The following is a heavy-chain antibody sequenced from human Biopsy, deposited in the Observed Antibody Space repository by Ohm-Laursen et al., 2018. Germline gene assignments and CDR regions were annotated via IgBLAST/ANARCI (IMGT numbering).Heavy chain of an antibody. D-gene: IGHD3-22*01. V-gene: IGHV4-4*07. CDR3: ARWTPEYDSSRYYLDAFDI. CDR2: IYSSGST. Sequence: TPSLTCIVSGGSLSSYYWSWIRQPAGKGLEWIGRIYSSGSTNYNPSLKSRVPLSMDTSKRQFSLKLSFVTAADTAVYYCARWTPEYDSSRYYLDAFDIWGQGTKVTVSP. CDR1: GGSLSSYY. J-gene: IGHJ3*02.